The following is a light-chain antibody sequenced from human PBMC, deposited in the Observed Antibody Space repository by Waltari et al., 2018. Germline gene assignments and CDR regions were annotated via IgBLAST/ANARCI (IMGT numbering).Light chain of an antibody. J-gene: IGLJ2*01. CDR1: NLGAIN. V-gene: IGLV3-1*01. CDR3: QAWHPPSGAV. CDR2: QNN. Sequence: SYEVTQSPSVSVSPGLTATIGCSAHNLGAINVSWYQQKSGPSPVLVIFQNNMRPSAISERFSGSNSGSTATLTIREAQRLDEADYFCQAWHPPSGAVFGGGTRLTIL.